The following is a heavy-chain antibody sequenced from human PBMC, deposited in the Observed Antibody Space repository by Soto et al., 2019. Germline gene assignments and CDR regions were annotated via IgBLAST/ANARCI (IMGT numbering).Heavy chain of an antibody. D-gene: IGHD1-1*01. Sequence: ASVKVSCKASGYTFTSYGISWVRQAPGQGLESMGWISAYNGNTNYAQKLQGRVTMTTDTSTSTAYMELRSLRSDDTAVYYCARGHWNYYYYYGMDVWGQGTTVTVSS. CDR2: ISAYNGNT. J-gene: IGHJ6*02. V-gene: IGHV1-18*01. CDR1: GYTFTSYG. CDR3: ARGHWNYYYYYGMDV.